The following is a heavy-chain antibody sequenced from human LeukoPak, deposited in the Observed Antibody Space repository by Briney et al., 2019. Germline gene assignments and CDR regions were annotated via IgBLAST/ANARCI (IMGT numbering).Heavy chain of an antibody. Sequence: KTSETLSLTCTVSGGSINGYYWSWIRQSDGKGLEWIGRVFSTGNSNDNPSLKSRVSLSVDRSKNQFSLRLSSVTAADTAVYYCARDSGYSSPEWGQGILVTVSS. CDR1: GGSINGYY. CDR2: VFSTGNS. CDR3: ARDSGYSSPE. D-gene: IGHD5-18*01. V-gene: IGHV4-4*07. J-gene: IGHJ4*02.